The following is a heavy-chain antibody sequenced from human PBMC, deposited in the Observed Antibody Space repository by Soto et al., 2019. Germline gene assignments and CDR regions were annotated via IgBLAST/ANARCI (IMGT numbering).Heavy chain of an antibody. CDR2: ISTYNGNT. V-gene: IGHV1-18*01. CDR3: ARGSYGELLFDY. D-gene: IGHD3-10*01. J-gene: IGHJ4*01. CDR1: GYTFSSYG. Sequence: GASVKVSCKASGYTFSSYGVIWARQAPGQGLEWMGWISTYNGNTNYAQNLQGRVTMTADTSTSAAYMELRSLRPDDTAIYYCARGSYGELLFDYWG.